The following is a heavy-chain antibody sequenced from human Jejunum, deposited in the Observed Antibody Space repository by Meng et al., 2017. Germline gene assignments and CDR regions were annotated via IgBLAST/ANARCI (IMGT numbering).Heavy chain of an antibody. CDR2: ISTGGSTI. CDR1: GFTFSSYE. CDR3: AREVKNSNSFDY. D-gene: IGHD2/OR15-2a*01. V-gene: IGHV3-48*03. Sequence: GESLKISCAASGFTFSSYELNWVRQAPGKGLEWLSYISTGGSTIYYADSVKGRFIIFRDNAKNSLYLEMNSLRAEDTATYYCAREVKNSNSFDYWGQGTLVTVSS. J-gene: IGHJ4*02.